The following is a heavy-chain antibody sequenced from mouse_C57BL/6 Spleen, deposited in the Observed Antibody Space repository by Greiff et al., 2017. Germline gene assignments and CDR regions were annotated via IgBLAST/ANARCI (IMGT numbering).Heavy chain of an antibody. CDR2: ISSGSSTI. CDR3: AIYDGYYFDY. D-gene: IGHD2-3*01. J-gene: IGHJ2*01. Sequence: EVQRVESGGGLVKPGGSLKLSCAASGFTFSDYGMHWVRPAPEKGLEWVAYISSGSSTIYYADTVKGRFTISRDNAKNTLFLQMTSLRSEDSAVYYCAIYDGYYFDYWGQGTTLTVSS. CDR1: GFTFSDYG. V-gene: IGHV5-17*01.